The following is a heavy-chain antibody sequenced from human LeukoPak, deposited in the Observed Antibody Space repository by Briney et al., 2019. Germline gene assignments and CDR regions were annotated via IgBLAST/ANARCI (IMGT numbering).Heavy chain of an antibody. J-gene: IGHJ4*02. CDR2: IYYSGST. CDR3: ARVRYFDWLALDY. Sequence: ETLSLTCTVSGGSISSYYWSWIRQPPGKGLEWIGYIYYSGSTNYNPSLKSRVTISVDTSKNQFSLKLSSVTAADTAVYYCARVRYFDWLALDYWGQGTLVTVSS. D-gene: IGHD3-9*01. V-gene: IGHV4-59*08. CDR1: GGSISSYY.